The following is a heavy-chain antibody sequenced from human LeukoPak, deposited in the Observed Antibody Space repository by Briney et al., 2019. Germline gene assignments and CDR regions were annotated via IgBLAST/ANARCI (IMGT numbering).Heavy chain of an antibody. J-gene: IGHJ3*02. CDR3: ARTRVTMGLDVFDI. V-gene: IGHV4-4*07. CDR2: IQTSGST. Sequence: PSETLSLTCTVSGGSISSYYWSWIRQPAGRGLESIGRIQTSGSTNSNPSLKSRVTISADTSKNQFSLNLSSVTAADTAMYYCARTRVTMGLDVFDIWGQGTMVTVSS. D-gene: IGHD1-26*01. CDR1: GGSISSYY.